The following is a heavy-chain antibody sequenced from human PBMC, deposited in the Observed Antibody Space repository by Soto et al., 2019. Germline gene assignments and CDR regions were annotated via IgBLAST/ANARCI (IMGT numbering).Heavy chain of an antibody. CDR2: ISSSSTI. V-gene: IGHV3-48*01. CDR1: GFTFSTYS. Sequence: QPGGSLRLSCAASGFTFSTYSMNWFRQAPGKGLEWVSSISSSSTIYYADSVKGRFTISRDNVQNSLYLQMHSLRAEDTAVYYCERERGSGWTFDYWGQGTLVTVSS. CDR3: ERERGSGWTFDY. D-gene: IGHD6-19*01. J-gene: IGHJ4*02.